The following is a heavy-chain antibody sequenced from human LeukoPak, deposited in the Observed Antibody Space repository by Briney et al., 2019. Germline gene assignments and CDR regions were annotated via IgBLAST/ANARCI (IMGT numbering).Heavy chain of an antibody. J-gene: IGHJ4*02. CDR1: GYTFTNYD. CDR3: AREGLDY. Sequence: ASVKVSWKASGYTFTNYDINWVRQATGQGLEWMGYKNPNSGNSAYAQKFQGRVTITTDASITTAYMELSGLRSEDTALYYCAREGLDYWGQGTLVTVSS. V-gene: IGHV1-8*01. CDR2: KNPNSGNS.